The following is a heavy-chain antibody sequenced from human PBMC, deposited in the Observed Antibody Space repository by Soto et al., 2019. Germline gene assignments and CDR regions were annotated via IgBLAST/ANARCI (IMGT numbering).Heavy chain of an antibody. CDR3: AIPRRDKFFDY. V-gene: IGHV1-69*06. Sequence: GASVKVSCKASGGTFSSYAISWVRQAPGQGLEWMGGIIPIFGTANYAQKFQGRVTITADKSTSTAYMELSSLRSEDTAVYYCAIPRRDKFFDYWGQGTLVTVSS. J-gene: IGHJ4*02. CDR1: GGTFSSYA. CDR2: IIPIFGTA.